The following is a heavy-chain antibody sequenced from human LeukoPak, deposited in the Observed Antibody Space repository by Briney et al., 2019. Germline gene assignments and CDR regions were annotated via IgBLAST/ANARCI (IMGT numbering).Heavy chain of an antibody. CDR2: VQPDSGGK. D-gene: IGHD6-6*01. CDR3: ASSRIAARRSLGY. CDR1: GYTFSGYY. Sequence: ASLKLFCKASGYTFSGYYMHWVRQAPGQGREWMGWVQPDSGGKNYAKKFQGRVTMTRDTSISTAYMELSRLRDDDSPVYFCASSRIAARRSLGYWGQGTVVIVSA. J-gene: IGHJ4*02. V-gene: IGHV1-2*02.